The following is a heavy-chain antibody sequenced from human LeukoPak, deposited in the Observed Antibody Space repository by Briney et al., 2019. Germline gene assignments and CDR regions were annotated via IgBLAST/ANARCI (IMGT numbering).Heavy chain of an antibody. CDR3: ARESIVVVPTTMDDASDI. Sequence: GGSLRLSCAASGFTFSHYYMSWVRQAPGKGLEWVANIKQDGSEQFYLDSVKGRFTISRDNAKNALYLRMHSLRVEDTAVYYCARESIVVVPTTMDDASDIWGQGTMDTVSS. CDR2: IKQDGSEQ. J-gene: IGHJ3*02. D-gene: IGHD2-2*01. CDR1: GFTFSHYY. V-gene: IGHV3-7*01.